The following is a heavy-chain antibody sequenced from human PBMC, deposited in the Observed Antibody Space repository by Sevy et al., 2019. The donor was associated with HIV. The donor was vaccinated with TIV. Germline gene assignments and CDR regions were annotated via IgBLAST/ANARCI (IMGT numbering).Heavy chain of an antibody. CDR3: AGGRYDSSGSFDAFDI. CDR2: IYGSRGVT. D-gene: IGHD3-22*01. Sequence: GGSLRLSCAASGFSFSSYALNWVRQAPGKGLEWVSTIYGSRGVTYYADYVKGRFTISRDNSKNTVYLQMNSLRTEDTAVYFCAGGRYDSSGSFDAFDIWGQGAMVTVSS. V-gene: IGHV3-23*01. CDR1: GFSFSSYA. J-gene: IGHJ3*02.